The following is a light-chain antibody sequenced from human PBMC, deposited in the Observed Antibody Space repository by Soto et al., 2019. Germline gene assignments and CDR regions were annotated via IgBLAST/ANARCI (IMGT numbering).Light chain of an antibody. CDR3: QQGNSFPLS. V-gene: IGKV1-12*01. CDR2: SAS. CDR1: QGISSW. J-gene: IGKJ4*01. Sequence: DLQMTQSPSSVSASVGDRVTITCRASQGISSWLAWYQQKPGRAPKLLIYSASSLQSGAPSRFTGSGSGTDFTLTITGLQPDDVATYYCQQGNSFPLSFGGGTKVEIK.